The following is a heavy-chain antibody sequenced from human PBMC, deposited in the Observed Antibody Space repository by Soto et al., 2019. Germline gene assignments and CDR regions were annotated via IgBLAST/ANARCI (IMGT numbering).Heavy chain of an antibody. CDR3: AKDLTYYDFWSGQT. V-gene: IGHV3-30*18. CDR2: ITYDGSNK. J-gene: IGHJ4*02. D-gene: IGHD3-3*01. Sequence: GGSLRLSCVASGFTFSNSWLSWVRQAPGKGLEWVADITYDGSNKYYAGSVKGRFTISRDNSKNTLYLQMNSLRAEDTAVYYCAKDLTYYDFWSGQTWGQGTLVTVSS. CDR1: GFTFSNSW.